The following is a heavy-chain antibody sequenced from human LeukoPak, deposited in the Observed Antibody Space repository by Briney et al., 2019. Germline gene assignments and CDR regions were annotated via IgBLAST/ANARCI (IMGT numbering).Heavy chain of an antibody. CDR2: IDNRGST. Sequence: SETLSLTCTVSDGSFNFYFWHWIRQPPGKGLDWIGEIDNRGSTQYNPSLRSRVTISVDTSRNQFSLELTSVTAADAAVYFCARDTHSGFQWGQGTLVTVSS. D-gene: IGHD3-10*01. V-gene: IGHV4-34*01. CDR1: DGSFNFYF. J-gene: IGHJ4*02. CDR3: ARDTHSGFQ.